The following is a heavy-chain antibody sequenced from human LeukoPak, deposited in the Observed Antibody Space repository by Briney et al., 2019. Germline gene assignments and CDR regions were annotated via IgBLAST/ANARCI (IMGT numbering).Heavy chain of an antibody. CDR3: ARAPTDMTLQRTNWFDP. CDR1: GGSFSGYY. CDR2: INHSGST. D-gene: IGHD4-11*01. J-gene: IGHJ5*02. V-gene: IGHV4-34*01. Sequence: SETLSLTCAVYGGSFSGYYWSWIRQPPGKGLEWIGEINHSGSTNYNPSLKSRVTISVDTSKNQFSLKLSSVTAADTAVYYCARAPTDMTLQRTNWFDPWGQGTLVTVSS.